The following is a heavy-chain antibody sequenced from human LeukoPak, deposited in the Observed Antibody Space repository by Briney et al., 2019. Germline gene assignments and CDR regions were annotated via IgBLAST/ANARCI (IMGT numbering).Heavy chain of an antibody. CDR3: ARVAWSGYVDY. J-gene: IGHJ4*02. V-gene: IGHV1-8*03. CDR1: GYTFTSYD. Sequence: ASVKVSCKASGYTFTSYDINWVRQATGQGLEWMGWMNPNSGNTGYAQKFQGRVTITRNTSISTAYMELSSLRSEDTVVYYCARVAWSGYVDYWGQGTLVTVSS. CDR2: MNPNSGNT. D-gene: IGHD3-3*01.